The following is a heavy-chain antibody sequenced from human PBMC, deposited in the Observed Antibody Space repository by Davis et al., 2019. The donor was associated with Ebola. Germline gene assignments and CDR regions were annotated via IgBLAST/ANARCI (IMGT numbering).Heavy chain of an antibody. Sequence: SETLSLTCTVSGGSISSGGYYWGWIRQPPGKGLEWIGSIYYSGSTYYNPSLKSRVTISVDTSKNQFSLKLSSVTAADTAVYYCARLYHIDYWGQGTLVTVSS. CDR3: ARLYHIDY. D-gene: IGHD2-2*01. J-gene: IGHJ4*02. CDR2: IYYSGST. CDR1: GGSISSGGYY. V-gene: IGHV4-39*01.